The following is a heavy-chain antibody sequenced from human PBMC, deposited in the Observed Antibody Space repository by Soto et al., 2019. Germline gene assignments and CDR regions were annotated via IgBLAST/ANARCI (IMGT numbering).Heavy chain of an antibody. CDR2: IIPILGIA. D-gene: IGHD3-10*01. Sequence: SLKLSCKASGGTFSSYTISRVRQATGQGLEWMGRIIPILGIANYAQKFQGRVTSTRDTSASTAYMELSSLRSEDTALYYCAREAYASGNYGTMDVWGQGTTVTVSS. CDR1: GGTFSSYT. CDR3: AREAYASGNYGTMDV. V-gene: IGHV1-69*04. J-gene: IGHJ6*02.